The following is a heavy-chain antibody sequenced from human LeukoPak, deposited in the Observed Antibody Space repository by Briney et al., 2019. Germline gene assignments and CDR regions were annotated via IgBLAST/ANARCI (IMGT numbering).Heavy chain of an antibody. CDR1: GESFSGYY. CDR2: INHSGST. D-gene: IGHD3-10*01. V-gene: IGHV4-34*01. CDR3: ARSPGGDFDY. Sequence: SETLSLTCAVYGESFSGYYWSWIRQPPGKGLEWIGEINHSGSTNYNPSLKSRVTISVDTSKNQFSLKVTSVTAADTAVYYCARSPGGDFDYWGQGTLVTVSS. J-gene: IGHJ4*02.